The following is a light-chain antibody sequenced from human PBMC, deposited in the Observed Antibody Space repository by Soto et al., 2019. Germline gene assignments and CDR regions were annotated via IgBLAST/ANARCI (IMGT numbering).Light chain of an antibody. CDR2: GVS. J-gene: IGKJ1*01. CDR3: QQYGSSSWT. V-gene: IGKV3-20*01. CDR1: QSVSSSY. Sequence: EIVLTQSPGTLSLSPGERATLSCRASQSVSSSYLAWYQQKPGQAPRLLIYGVSSRATGIPDRFSGSGSGTDFTLTISRLEPEDFAVYYCQQYGSSSWTFGQVTKVEI.